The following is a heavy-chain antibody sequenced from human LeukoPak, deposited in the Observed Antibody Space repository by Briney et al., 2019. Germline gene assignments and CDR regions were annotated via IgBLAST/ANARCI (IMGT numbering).Heavy chain of an antibody. D-gene: IGHD2-2*01. CDR2: VYYSGST. J-gene: IGHJ3*02. CDR1: GGSISSSSLY. V-gene: IGHV4-39*01. CDR3: ARNASSLGAGAFDI. Sequence: SETLSLTCTVSGGSISSSSLYWDWITQPSGKGLEWIGTVYYSGSTYYNPSLKSRVTISVDTSKNQFSLKLSSVTAADTALYYCARNASSLGAGAFDIWGQGTMVTVSS.